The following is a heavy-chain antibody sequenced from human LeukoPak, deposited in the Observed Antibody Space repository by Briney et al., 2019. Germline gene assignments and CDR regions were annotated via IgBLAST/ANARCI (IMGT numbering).Heavy chain of an antibody. CDR3: ARGDRGSPPIFYHGGKSYYFDY. CDR1: GYTFTSYY. V-gene: IGHV1-46*01. CDR2: INPSGGST. D-gene: IGHD3-9*01. Sequence: PRASVKVSCKASGYTFTSYYMHWVRQAPGQGLEWMGIINPSGGSTSYAQKFQGRVTMTRNTSISTAYMELSSLRSEDTAVYYCARGDRGSPPIFYHGGKSYYFDYWGQGTLVTVSS. J-gene: IGHJ4*02.